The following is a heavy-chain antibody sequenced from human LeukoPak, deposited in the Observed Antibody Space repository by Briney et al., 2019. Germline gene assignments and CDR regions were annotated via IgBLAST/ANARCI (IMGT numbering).Heavy chain of an antibody. V-gene: IGHV4-39*07. CDR3: ARGKYIDSGSYNVFDY. CDR2: FFYGGST. D-gene: IGHD3-10*01. CDR1: GDSISSSTYY. Sequence: NPSETLSLTCSVSGDSISSSTYYWGWIRQPPKKGLEWVGSFFYGGSTYYNPSLKSRVTISVDTSENQLSLKLSSVTAADTAVFYCARGKYIDSGSYNVFDYWGQGTLVTVSS. J-gene: IGHJ4*02.